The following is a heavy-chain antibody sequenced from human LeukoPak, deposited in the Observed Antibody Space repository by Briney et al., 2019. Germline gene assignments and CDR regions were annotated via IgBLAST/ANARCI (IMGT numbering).Heavy chain of an antibody. V-gene: IGHV3-7*01. Sequence: GGSLRLSCAASGFTFSRHWMSCVRQAPGKGREWVANIKQDGSEKYYVDSVKGRFTISRDNAKNSLYLQMNSLRAEDTAVYYCARGILDAFDIWGQGTMVTVSS. CDR1: GFTFSRHW. CDR3: ARGILDAFDI. J-gene: IGHJ3*02. CDR2: IKQDGSEK.